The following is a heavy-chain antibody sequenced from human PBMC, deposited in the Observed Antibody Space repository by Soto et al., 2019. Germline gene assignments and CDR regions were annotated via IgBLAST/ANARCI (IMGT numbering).Heavy chain of an antibody. V-gene: IGHV4-34*01. CDR1: GGSFSGYY. Sequence: SETLSLTCAVYGGSFSGYYWSWIRQPPGKGLEWIGEINHSGSTNYNPSLKSRVTISVDTSKNQFSLKLSSVTAADTAVYYCARESPVVPAAMDVWGQGTTVTVSS. D-gene: IGHD2-2*01. CDR2: INHSGST. J-gene: IGHJ6*02. CDR3: ARESPVVPAAMDV.